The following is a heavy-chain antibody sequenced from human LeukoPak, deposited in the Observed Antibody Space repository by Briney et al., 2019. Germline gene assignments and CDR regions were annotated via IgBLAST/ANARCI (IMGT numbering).Heavy chain of an antibody. CDR2: IYHSGST. D-gene: IGHD3-22*01. CDR3: ARTRDYYDSSEYYYYYYMDV. J-gene: IGHJ6*03. Sequence: GSLRLSCAASGFTFSSYSMNWVRQAPGKGLEWIGSIYHSGSTYYNPSLKSRVTISVDTSKNQFSLKLSSVTAADTAVYYCARTRDYYDSSEYYYYYYMDVWGKGTTVTVSS. V-gene: IGHV4-38-2*01. CDR1: GFTFSSYS.